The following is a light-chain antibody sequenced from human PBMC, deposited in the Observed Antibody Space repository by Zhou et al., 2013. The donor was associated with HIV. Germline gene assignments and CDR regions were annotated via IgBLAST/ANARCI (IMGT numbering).Light chain of an antibody. CDR2: DTS. V-gene: IGKV3-11*01. J-gene: IGKJ1*01. CDR3: QQYANSPQT. CDR1: QSVARF. Sequence: EIVLTQSPATLSLSPGERATLSCRASQSVARFLAWYQQKPGQAPRLLIYDTSNRATGIPARFSGSGSGTDFTLTVSRLEPEDFAVYYCQQYANSPQTFGQGTKVEIK.